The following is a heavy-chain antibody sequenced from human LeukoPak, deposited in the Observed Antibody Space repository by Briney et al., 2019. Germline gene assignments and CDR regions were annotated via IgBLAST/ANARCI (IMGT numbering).Heavy chain of an antibody. CDR3: ARNYLVSGYYYYYYMDV. D-gene: IGHD5/OR15-5a*01. CDR1: GGPFSSFA. Sequence: SVKVSCKASGGPFSSFAISWVRQAPGQGLEWMGRIIPIFGTANYAQKFQGRVTITADESTSTAYMELSSLRSEDTAVYYCARNYLVSGYYYYYYMDVWGKGTTVTVSS. J-gene: IGHJ6*03. CDR2: IIPIFGTA. V-gene: IGHV1-69*13.